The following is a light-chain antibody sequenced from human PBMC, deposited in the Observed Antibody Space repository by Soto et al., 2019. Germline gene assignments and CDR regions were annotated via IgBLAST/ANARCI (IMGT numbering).Light chain of an antibody. CDR1: QSLISDY. CDR3: QQYGRSPPYS. Sequence: EIVLTQSPGTLSLSPGEGVTLSCRASQSLISDYLAWYQKKPDQAPRLLIYGASKRATGTPDRFSGSGSGTDFTLTIHRLEPEDFAVYYCQQYGRSPPYSFGQGTKLELK. V-gene: IGKV3-20*01. J-gene: IGKJ2*03. CDR2: GAS.